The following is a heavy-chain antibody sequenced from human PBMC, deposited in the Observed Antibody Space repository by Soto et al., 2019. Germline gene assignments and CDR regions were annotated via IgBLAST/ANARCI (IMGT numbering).Heavy chain of an antibody. CDR3: ARDRRSYYDSSGHNWFDP. V-gene: IGHV4-61*01. Sequence: QVQLQESGPGLVKPSETLSLTCTVSGGSVSSGSYYWSWIRQPPGKGLEWIGYIYYSGSTNYNPSLKSRFTISVDTSKTQFSLKLSSVTAADTAVYYCARDRRSYYDSSGHNWFDPWGQGTLVTVSS. J-gene: IGHJ5*02. CDR1: GGSVSSGSYY. D-gene: IGHD3-22*01. CDR2: IYYSGST.